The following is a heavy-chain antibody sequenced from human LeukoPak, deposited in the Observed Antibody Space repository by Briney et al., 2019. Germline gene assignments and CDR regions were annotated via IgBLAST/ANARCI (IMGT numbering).Heavy chain of an antibody. CDR2: ISGSGGST. CDR3: AKGLKPAMASRSNCFDY. V-gene: IGHV3-23*01. CDR1: GFTFSSYA. J-gene: IGHJ4*02. D-gene: IGHD2-8*01. Sequence: GGSLRLSCAASGFTFSSYAMNWVRQAPGKGLEWVSAISGSGGSTYYADSVKGRFTISRDNSRNTVYLQMNSLRAEDTAVYYCAKGLKPAMASRSNCFDYWGQGTLVSVSS.